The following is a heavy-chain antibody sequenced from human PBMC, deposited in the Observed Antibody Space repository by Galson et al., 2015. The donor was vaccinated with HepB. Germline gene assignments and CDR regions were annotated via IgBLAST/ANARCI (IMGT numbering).Heavy chain of an antibody. CDR1: GFSLSTSGMC. CDR2: IDWDDDK. Sequence: ALVKPTQTLTLTCTFSGFSLSTSGMCVSWIRQPPGKALEWLARIDWDDDKYYSTSLKTRLTISKDTSKNQVVLTMTNMDPVDTATYYCARTRGYCSSTSCYSLDYYYYMDVWGKGTTVTVSS. D-gene: IGHD2-2*02. J-gene: IGHJ6*03. V-gene: IGHV2-70*11. CDR3: ARTRGYCSSTSCYSLDYYYYMDV.